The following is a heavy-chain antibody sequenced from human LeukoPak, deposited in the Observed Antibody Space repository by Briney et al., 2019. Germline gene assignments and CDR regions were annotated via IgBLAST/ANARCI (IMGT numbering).Heavy chain of an antibody. D-gene: IGHD6-13*01. V-gene: IGHV1-2*06. J-gene: IGHJ4*02. CDR3: ARDQGSLTRSWYTGY. Sequence: ASVKVSCKASGYTFTGYHIHWVRQAPGQGLEWMGRINPYSGDTNFAQKFQGRVTMTRDTSITTAYMDLSSLTPDDTAVYFCARDQGSLTRSWYTGYWGQGAQVTVSS. CDR1: GYTFTGYH. CDR2: INPYSGDT.